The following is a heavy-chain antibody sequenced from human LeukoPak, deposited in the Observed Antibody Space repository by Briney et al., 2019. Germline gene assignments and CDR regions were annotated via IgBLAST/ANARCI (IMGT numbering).Heavy chain of an antibody. V-gene: IGHV4-39*01. J-gene: IGHJ4*02. Sequence: SESLSLTCTVSGGSISSSSYYWGWIRQPPGKGLEWIGSIYYSGSTYYNPSLKSRVTISVDTSKNQFSLKLSSVTAADTAVYYCARKTAALDYRGQGTLVTVSS. D-gene: IGHD6-25*01. CDR1: GGSISSSSYY. CDR3: ARKTAALDY. CDR2: IYYSGST.